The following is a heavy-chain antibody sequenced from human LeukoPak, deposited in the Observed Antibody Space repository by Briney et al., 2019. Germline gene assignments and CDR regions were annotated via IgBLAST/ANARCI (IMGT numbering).Heavy chain of an antibody. J-gene: IGHJ3*01. CDR2: TYYRSKWGN. CDR1: GDSVSSYDAT. V-gene: IGHV6-1*01. D-gene: IGHD6-6*01. Sequence: SQTLSLTCAISGDSVSSYDATWNWIRQSPSRGLEWLGRTYYRSKWGNDYAVSVKSRVTINPDTSKNQFSLHLNSVTPEDTAVYYCARVSSRAFDVWGQGTVVTVSP. CDR3: ARVSSRAFDV.